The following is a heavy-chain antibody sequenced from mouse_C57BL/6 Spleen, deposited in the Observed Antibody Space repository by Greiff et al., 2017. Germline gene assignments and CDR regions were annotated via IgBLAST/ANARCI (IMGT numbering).Heavy chain of an antibody. V-gene: IGHV10-1*01. Sequence: EVKVVESGGGLVQPKGSLKLSCAASGFSFNTYAMNWVRQAPGKGLEWVARIRSKSNNYATYYADSVKDRFTISRDDSESRLYLQMNNLKTEDTAMYYCGRHGGTTVVEGMDYWGQGTAVTVSS. CDR1: GFSFNTYA. D-gene: IGHD1-1*01. CDR2: IRSKSNNYAT. CDR3: GRHGGTTVVEGMDY. J-gene: IGHJ4*01.